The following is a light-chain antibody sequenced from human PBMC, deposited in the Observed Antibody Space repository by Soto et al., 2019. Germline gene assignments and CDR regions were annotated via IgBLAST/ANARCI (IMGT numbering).Light chain of an antibody. Sequence: DIQMTQSPSTLSASVGDRVTITCRASQSISSWLAWYQQKPGKAPKLLIYDASSLESGVPSRFSGSGSGTKFTLTISSLQPDDFAPYYCQQYNSYSPWTFGQGTKVEIK. J-gene: IGKJ1*01. CDR3: QQYNSYSPWT. CDR1: QSISSW. V-gene: IGKV1-5*01. CDR2: DAS.